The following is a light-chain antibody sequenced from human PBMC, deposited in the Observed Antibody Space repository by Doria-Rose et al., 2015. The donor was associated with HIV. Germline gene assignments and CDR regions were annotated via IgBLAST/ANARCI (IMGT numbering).Light chain of an antibody. CDR2: DGS. Sequence: EIVLTQSPGTLSLSPGERATLSCRASQSFSSTYLAWSKQKPAQAPSLLIYDGSTRATGIPDRCSASGSWTDFTLTINRLEPEDFALYYCHQYGTSWTFGQGTKVEI. CDR1: QSFSSTY. V-gene: IGKV3-20*01. CDR3: HQYGTSWT. J-gene: IGKJ1*01.